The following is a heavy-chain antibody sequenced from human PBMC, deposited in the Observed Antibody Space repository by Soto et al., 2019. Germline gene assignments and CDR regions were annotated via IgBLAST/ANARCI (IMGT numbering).Heavy chain of an antibody. Sequence: SETLSLTCSFSGDSVTTHYLTWIRQSPERGLEWIAYMHYTGFSHYNPSLKSRVTISVDTSKNQFTLQLTSVTAADTAVYYCASLRGYCTNGVCYRPPMDVWGKGTTVTVSS. D-gene: IGHD2-8*01. CDR1: GDSVTTHY. CDR2: MHYTGFS. V-gene: IGHV4-59*08. J-gene: IGHJ6*03. CDR3: ASLRGYCTNGVCYRPPMDV.